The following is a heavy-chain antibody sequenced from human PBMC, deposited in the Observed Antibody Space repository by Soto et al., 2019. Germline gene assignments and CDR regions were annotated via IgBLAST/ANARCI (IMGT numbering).Heavy chain of an antibody. Sequence: QLQLQESGPGLVKPSETLSLTCTVSGGSISSSSYYWGWIRQPPGKGLEWIGSIYYSGSTYYNPSLKSRVTISVDTSKNQFSLKLSSVTAADTAVYYCARDLLWFGGLTMDVWGQGTTVTVSS. J-gene: IGHJ6*02. D-gene: IGHD3-10*01. CDR3: ARDLLWFGGLTMDV. CDR1: GGSISSSSYY. V-gene: IGHV4-39*01. CDR2: IYYSGST.